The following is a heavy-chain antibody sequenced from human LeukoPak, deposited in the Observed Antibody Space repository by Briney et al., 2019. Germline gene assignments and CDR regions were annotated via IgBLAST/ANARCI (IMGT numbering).Heavy chain of an antibody. Sequence: NASETLSLTCAVYGGSFSGYYWSWIRQPPGEGLEWIGEINHSGSTNYNPSLKSRVTISVDTSKNQFSLKLSSVTAADTAVYYCARRHTYYYDSSGYYVLGDYFDYWGQGTLVTVSS. J-gene: IGHJ4*02. V-gene: IGHV4-34*01. D-gene: IGHD3-22*01. CDR1: GGSFSGYY. CDR2: INHSGST. CDR3: ARRHTYYYDSSGYYVLGDYFDY.